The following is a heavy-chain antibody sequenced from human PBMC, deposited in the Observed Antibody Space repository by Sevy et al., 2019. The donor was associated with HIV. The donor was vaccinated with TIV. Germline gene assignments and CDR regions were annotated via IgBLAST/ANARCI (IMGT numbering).Heavy chain of an antibody. CDR2: ICGSGGST. D-gene: IGHD3-16*02. Sequence: GGSLRLSCAASGFTFSSYAMSWVRQAPGKGLEWVSAICGSGGSTYYGDSVKGRFTISRDNSMNMLFLQMNSLRVEDTADNSCAKGGIRGFGGVIDPFDYWGQGTLVTVSS. J-gene: IGHJ4*02. CDR3: AKGGIRGFGGVIDPFDY. CDR1: GFTFSSYA. V-gene: IGHV3-23*01.